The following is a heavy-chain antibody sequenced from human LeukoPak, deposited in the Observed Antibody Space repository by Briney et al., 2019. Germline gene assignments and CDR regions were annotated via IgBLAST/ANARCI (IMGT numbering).Heavy chain of an antibody. CDR1: GFTFSSYA. J-gene: IGHJ4*02. V-gene: IGHV3-23*01. CDR3: ARRAGAYSHPYDY. Sequence: QAGGPLRLSCAASGFTFSSYAMSWVRQAPGKGLEWVSAISGSGGSTYYADSVKGRFTISRDNSKNTLYLQMSSLRAEDTAVYYCARRAGAYSHPYDYWGQGTLVTVSS. D-gene: IGHD4/OR15-4a*01. CDR2: ISGSGGST.